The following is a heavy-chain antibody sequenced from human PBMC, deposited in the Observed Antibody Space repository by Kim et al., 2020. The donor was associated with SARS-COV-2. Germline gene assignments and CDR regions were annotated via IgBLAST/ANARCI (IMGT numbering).Heavy chain of an antibody. V-gene: IGHV3-74*01. Sequence: ADLGKGRFTLCRDKAKNTLYLQMNSLRAEDSAVYYCARDQSRAGPTTVDYWGQGTLVTVSS. CDR3: ARDQSRAGPTTVDY. J-gene: IGHJ4*02. D-gene: IGHD1-26*01.